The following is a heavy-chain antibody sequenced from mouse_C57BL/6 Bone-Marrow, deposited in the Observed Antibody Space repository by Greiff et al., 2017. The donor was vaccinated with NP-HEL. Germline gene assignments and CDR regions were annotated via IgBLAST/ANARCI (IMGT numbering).Heavy chain of an antibody. Sequence: QVQLQQSGSELRSPGSSVKLSCKDFDSEVFPIAYMSWVRQKPGHGFEWIGGILPSIGRTIYGEKFEDKATLDADTLSNTAYLELNSLTSEDSAIYYCASSLYGSSLYYFDYWGQGTTLTVSS. J-gene: IGHJ2*01. D-gene: IGHD1-1*01. CDR3: ASSLYGSSLYYFDY. CDR2: ILPSIGRT. CDR1: DSEVFPIAY. V-gene: IGHV15-2*01.